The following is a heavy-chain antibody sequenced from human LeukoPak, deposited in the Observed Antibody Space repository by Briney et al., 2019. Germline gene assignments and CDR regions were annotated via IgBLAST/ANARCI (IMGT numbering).Heavy chain of an antibody. D-gene: IGHD3-10*01. J-gene: IGHJ6*03. Sequence: GRSLRLSCAAPGFTFDDYAMPWVRQAPGKGLERVPGNSWNSFSIGYADSVKGRFPISRDNAKDSLYLQMNSLRAENTALYYCAKSSGNYLNYYYYMDVWGKGTTVTISS. V-gene: IGHV3-9*01. CDR2: NSWNSFSI. CDR3: AKSSGNYLNYYYYMDV. CDR1: GFTFDDYA.